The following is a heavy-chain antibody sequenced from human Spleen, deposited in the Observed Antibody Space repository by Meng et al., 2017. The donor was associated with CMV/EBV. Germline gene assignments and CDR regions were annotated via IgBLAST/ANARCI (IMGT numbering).Heavy chain of an antibody. CDR3: ARDTDTAMVTDYYYGMDV. V-gene: IGHV1-69*04. Sequence: SVKVSCKASGGTFSSYTISWVRQAPGQGLEWMGRIIPILGLANYAQKFQGRVTLTADKSTSTAYMELSSLRSEDTAVYYCARDTDTAMVTDYYYGMDVWGQGTTVTVSS. D-gene: IGHD5-18*01. J-gene: IGHJ6*02. CDR2: IIPILGLA. CDR1: GGTFSSYT.